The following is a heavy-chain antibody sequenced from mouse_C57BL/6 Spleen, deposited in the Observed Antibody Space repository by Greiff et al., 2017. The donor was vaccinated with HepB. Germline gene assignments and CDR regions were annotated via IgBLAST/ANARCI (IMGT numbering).Heavy chain of an antibody. CDR3: ARMRGSYAMDY. CDR2: IYPGSGNT. J-gene: IGHJ4*01. Sequence: LQQSGAELVRPGASVKLSCKASGYTFTDYYINWVKQRPGQGLEWIARIYPGSGNTYYNEKFKGKATLTAEKSSSTAYMQLSSLTSEDSAVYFCARMRGSYAMDYWGQGTSVTVSS. CDR1: GYTFTDYY. V-gene: IGHV1-76*01.